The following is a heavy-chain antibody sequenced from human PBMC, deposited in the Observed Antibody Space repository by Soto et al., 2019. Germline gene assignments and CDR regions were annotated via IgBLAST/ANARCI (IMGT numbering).Heavy chain of an antibody. CDR1: GYSFTSYW. V-gene: IGHV5-51*01. Sequence: GESLKISCNGSGYSFTSYWIGWVRQMPGKGLEWMGIIYPGDSDTRYSPSFQGQVTISADKSISTAYLQWSSLKASDTAMYYCARQSYCGGDCYLATVDYWGQGTLVTVYS. J-gene: IGHJ4*02. CDR2: IYPGDSDT. CDR3: ARQSYCGGDCYLATVDY. D-gene: IGHD2-21*02.